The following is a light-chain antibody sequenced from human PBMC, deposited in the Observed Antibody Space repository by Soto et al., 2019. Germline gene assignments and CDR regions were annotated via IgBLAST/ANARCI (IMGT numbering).Light chain of an antibody. CDR1: QSVRNSL. CDR2: GAS. J-gene: IGKJ5*01. CDR3: QQYNNWPLT. V-gene: IGKV3-15*01. Sequence: EIVLTHSPCTLSLSPVERATLSCSASQSVRNSLLAWYQQKPGQPPRLLIYGASTRASGVPARFSGSGFGADFTLTISGLQSEDVAIYYCQQYNNWPLTFGPGTRLEIK.